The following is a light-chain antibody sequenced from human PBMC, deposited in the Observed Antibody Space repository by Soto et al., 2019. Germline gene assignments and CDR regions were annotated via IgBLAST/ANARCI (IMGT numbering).Light chain of an antibody. J-gene: IGKJ1*01. CDR3: EQYDSDAGT. Sequence: DIKMTQSPSTRSAWVXXXXXXXXRASQSISRWLAWYQQKPGKAPKLLIYDASSLESGVPSRFSGSGSGTEFALSISSLQPGEFATYNCEQYDSDAGTFGQGTKVDIK. V-gene: IGKV1-5*01. CDR1: QSISRW. CDR2: DAS.